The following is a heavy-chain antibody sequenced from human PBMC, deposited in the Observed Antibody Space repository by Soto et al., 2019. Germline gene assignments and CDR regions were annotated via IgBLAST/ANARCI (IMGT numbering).Heavy chain of an antibody. CDR3: AKGIAAAGYWYFDL. Sequence: GGSLRLSCAASGFTFDDFAMHXVXXAPGKGLEWVSGISWNSGSIGYADSVKGRFTISRDNAKNSLYLQMNSLRAEDTALYYCAKGIAAAGYWYFDLWGRGTLVTVSS. CDR2: ISWNSGSI. D-gene: IGHD6-13*01. CDR1: GFTFDDFA. V-gene: IGHV3-9*01. J-gene: IGHJ2*01.